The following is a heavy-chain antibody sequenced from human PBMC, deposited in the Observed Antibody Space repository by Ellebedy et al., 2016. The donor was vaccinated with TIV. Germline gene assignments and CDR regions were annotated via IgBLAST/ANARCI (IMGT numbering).Heavy chain of an antibody. D-gene: IGHD2-15*01. CDR2: IWYDGSNK. Sequence: GESLKISCAASGFTFSSYGLHWVRQAPVKGLAWVAVIWYDGSNKYYADSVKGRFTISRDNSKNTLYLQMNSLRAEDTAVYYCASTLGYCSGGSCYHIGYYYYGMDVWGQGTTVTVSS. CDR1: GFTFSSYG. CDR3: ASTLGYCSGGSCYHIGYYYYGMDV. V-gene: IGHV3-33*01. J-gene: IGHJ6*02.